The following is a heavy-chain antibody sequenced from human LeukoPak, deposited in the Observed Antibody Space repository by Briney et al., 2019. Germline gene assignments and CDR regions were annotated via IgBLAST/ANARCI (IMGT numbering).Heavy chain of an antibody. Sequence: SETLSLTCTVSGGSISSYYWSLIRQPPGKGLEWIGYIYYSGSTNYNPSLKSRVTISVDTSKNQFSLKLSSVTAADTAVYYCARGFNDYVWGSYRDEYYFDYWGQGTLVTVSS. D-gene: IGHD3-16*02. CDR3: ARGFNDYVWGSYRDEYYFDY. V-gene: IGHV4-59*01. CDR1: GGSISSYY. CDR2: IYYSGST. J-gene: IGHJ4*02.